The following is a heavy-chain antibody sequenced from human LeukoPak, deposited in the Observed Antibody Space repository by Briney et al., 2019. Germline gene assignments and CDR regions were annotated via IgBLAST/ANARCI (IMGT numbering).Heavy chain of an antibody. CDR1: GYTFSEYY. D-gene: IGHD3-10*01. CDR2: INPNSGGT. Sequence: GASVKVSCKASGYTFSEYYIHWVRQAPGQGLEWMGWINPNSGGTNYAQKFQGRVTMTRDTSISTAYMELSRLRSDDTAVYYCARDRRYYYGSGPNDAFDIWGQGTMVTVSS. V-gene: IGHV1-2*02. J-gene: IGHJ3*02. CDR3: ARDRRYYYGSGPNDAFDI.